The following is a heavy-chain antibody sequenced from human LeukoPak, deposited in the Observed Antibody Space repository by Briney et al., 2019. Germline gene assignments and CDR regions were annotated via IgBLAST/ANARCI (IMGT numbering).Heavy chain of an antibody. Sequence: PSETLSLTCTVSGVSISNYYWSWIRQSPGKGLEWIGYLYYSGSTNYNPSFRSRVTISEDTSKNQISLKLRSVTAADTAVYYCARSRGYKYDSSGCFHFDFWGQGTLVTVSS. D-gene: IGHD3-22*01. J-gene: IGHJ4*02. V-gene: IGHV4-59*01. CDR1: GVSISNYY. CDR2: LYYSGST. CDR3: ARSRGYKYDSSGCFHFDF.